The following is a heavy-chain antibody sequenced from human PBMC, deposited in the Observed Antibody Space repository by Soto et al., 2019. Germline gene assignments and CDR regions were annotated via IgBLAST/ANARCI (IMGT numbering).Heavy chain of an antibody. CDR2: ISYDGSNT. D-gene: IGHD1-26*01. J-gene: IGHJ4*02. CDR1: GFTFSSYG. Sequence: GGSLRLSCVASGFTFSSYGMHWVRQAPGKGLEWVAIISYDGSNTYYADSVKGRFTISRDNSKNTLYLQMNSLRAEDTSAYYCAKEGGLSGSYYISSSYYFDYWGQGTLVTVSS. V-gene: IGHV3-30*18. CDR3: AKEGGLSGSYYISSSYYFDY.